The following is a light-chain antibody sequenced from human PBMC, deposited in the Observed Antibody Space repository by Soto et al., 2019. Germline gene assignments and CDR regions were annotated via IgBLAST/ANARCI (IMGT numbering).Light chain of an antibody. Sequence: EIVFKQSPSTLSLTPGERATLSCRASQSVSSYIAWYQQKPGQAPRLLIYDASNRATGIPARFSGSGSGTDFTLTISSLEPEDFAVYYCQQRSNWWTFGQGTKVDI. CDR1: QSVSSY. V-gene: IGKV3-11*01. J-gene: IGKJ1*01. CDR3: QQRSNWWT. CDR2: DAS.